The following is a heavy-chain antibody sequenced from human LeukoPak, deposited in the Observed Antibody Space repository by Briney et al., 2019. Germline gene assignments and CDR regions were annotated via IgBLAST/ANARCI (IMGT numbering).Heavy chain of an antibody. Sequence: GGSLRLSCAASGFTFSSYGMHWVRQAPGKGLEWVASIEDDGDQKNYGDSVKGRFTISRDNAENSLFLQMNILRVEDTAVYYCARDIPRGSTHLDYWGQGTLVTVSA. CDR3: ARDIPRGSTHLDY. CDR2: IEDDGDQK. J-gene: IGHJ4*02. CDR1: GFTFSSYG. D-gene: IGHD1-26*01. V-gene: IGHV3-7*01.